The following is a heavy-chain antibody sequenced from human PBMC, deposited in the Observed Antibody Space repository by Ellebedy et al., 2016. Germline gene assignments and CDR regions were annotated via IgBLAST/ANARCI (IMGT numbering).Heavy chain of an antibody. CDR2: IWYDGSNK. V-gene: IGHV3-33*01. D-gene: IGHD2-2*02. J-gene: IGHJ6*02. Sequence: GESLKISXAASGFTFSSYGMHWVRQAPGKGLEWVAVIWYDGSNKYYADSVKGRFTISRDNSKNTLYLQMNSLRAEDTAVYYCARVQYCSSTSCYKGNYYYGMDVWGQGTTATVSS. CDR1: GFTFSSYG. CDR3: ARVQYCSSTSCYKGNYYYGMDV.